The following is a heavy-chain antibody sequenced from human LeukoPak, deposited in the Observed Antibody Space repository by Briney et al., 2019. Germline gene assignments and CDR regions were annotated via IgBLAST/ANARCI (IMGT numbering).Heavy chain of an antibody. D-gene: IGHD3-9*01. V-gene: IGHV3-74*01. J-gene: IGHJ4*02. CDR1: GFTFSSYW. CDR3: ARAGRGLRYFDWLTHDY. Sequence: GGSLRLSCAASGFTFSSYWMHWVRQAPGKGLMWVSRINSDGWGTNYADSVKGRFTISRDNAKNTVYLQMNSLRVEDTAVYYCARAGRGLRYFDWLTHDYWGQGTLVTVSS. CDR2: INSDGWGT.